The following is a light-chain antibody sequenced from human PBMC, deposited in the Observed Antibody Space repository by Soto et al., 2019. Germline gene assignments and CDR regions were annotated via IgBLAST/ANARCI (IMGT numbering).Light chain of an antibody. V-gene: IGKV1-5*03. CDR2: NAS. CDR3: QQYNSYSIT. CDR1: QSFSSR. J-gene: IGKJ5*01. Sequence: DIQMTQSPSTLSAYVGDRVTITCRASQSFSSRLAWYQQKPGKAPKLLIHNASSLGSGVPSRFSGSGSGTEFTLTISSLQPDDFATYYCQQYNSYSITFGQGTRLEIK.